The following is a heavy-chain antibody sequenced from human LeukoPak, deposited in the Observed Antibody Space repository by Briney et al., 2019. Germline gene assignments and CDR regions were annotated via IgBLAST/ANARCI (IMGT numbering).Heavy chain of an antibody. V-gene: IGHV6-1*01. CDR3: TRGRNSAFDY. J-gene: IGHJ4*02. CDR2: TYYASQWSN. D-gene: IGHD1-14*01. CDR1: GDSVSSSSVA. Sequence: SQTLSPTCAISGDSVSSSSVAWNWIRQSPSRGLEWLGRTYYASQWSNEYALSVKSRITINPDTSKNQFSLQLNSVTPEDTAVYYCTRGRNSAFDYWGQGTLVTVSS.